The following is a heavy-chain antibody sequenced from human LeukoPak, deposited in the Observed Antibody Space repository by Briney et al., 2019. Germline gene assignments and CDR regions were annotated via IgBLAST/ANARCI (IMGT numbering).Heavy chain of an antibody. CDR2: IDTAGDT. CDR1: GFTFSSYA. Sequence: GGSLRLSCAASGFTFSSYAMTWVRQAPGRGLERISSIDTAGDTYYADSVKGRFTISRDNSKNTLYLQMNSLRAEDTAVYYCATGSLTFDPWGQGTLVTVSS. D-gene: IGHD3-10*01. V-gene: IGHV3-23*01. J-gene: IGHJ5*02. CDR3: ATGSLTFDP.